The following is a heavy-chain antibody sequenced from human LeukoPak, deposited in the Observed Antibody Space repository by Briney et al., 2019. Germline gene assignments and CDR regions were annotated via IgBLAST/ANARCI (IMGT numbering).Heavy chain of an antibody. CDR1: GYTFTSYG. D-gene: IGHD5-18*01. CDR2: ISAYNGNT. V-gene: IGHV1-18*01. Sequence: ASVKVSCKASGYTFTSYGISWVRQAPGQGLEWMGWISAYNGNTNYAQKLQGRVAMTTDTSTSTAYMELRSLRSDDTAVYYCARGRGYSYGYWGDAFDIWGQGTMVTVSS. J-gene: IGHJ3*02. CDR3: ARGRGYSYGYWGDAFDI.